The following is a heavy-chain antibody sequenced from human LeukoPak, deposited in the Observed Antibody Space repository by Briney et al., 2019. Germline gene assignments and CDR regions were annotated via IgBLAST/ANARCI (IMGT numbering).Heavy chain of an antibody. D-gene: IGHD3-22*01. CDR2: ISGNAGGT. J-gene: IGHJ4*02. CDR3: AKDQKPDYYDSSGYYYC. V-gene: IGHV3-23*01. CDR1: GFTVSSNY. Sequence: GGSLRLSCAASGFTVSSNYMSWVRQAPGKGLEWVSAISGNAGGTYYADSVKGRVTISRDNSKNTLYLQMNSLRAEDTALYYCAKDQKPDYYDSSGYYYCWGQGTLVTVSS.